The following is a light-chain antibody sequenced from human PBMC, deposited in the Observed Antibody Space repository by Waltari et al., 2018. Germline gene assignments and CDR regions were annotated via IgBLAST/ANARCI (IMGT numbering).Light chain of an antibody. CDR2: GAS. Sequence: VWTHSPATLSLAPGERATLPCRASQRVSGSYLAWYQLTPAPPHSLLIYGASNSATGIPDRFGGRGSETAFTLTISTLEPEVFAVYYCQQYDTSGGTFGQGTKVEI. V-gene: IGKV3D-20*01. CDR3: QQYDTSGGT. J-gene: IGKJ1*01. CDR1: QRVSGSY.